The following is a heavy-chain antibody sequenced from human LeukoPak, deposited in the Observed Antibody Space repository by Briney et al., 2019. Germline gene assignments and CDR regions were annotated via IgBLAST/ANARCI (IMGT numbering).Heavy chain of an antibody. CDR2: ISSSSSYI. CDR1: GFTFSSYS. J-gene: IGHJ6*03. V-gene: IGHV3-21*01. CDR3: ARGSPDYYYMDV. Sequence: GGSLRLSCAASGFTFSSYSMNWVRQAPGKGLEWVSSISSSSSYIYYADSVKGRFTISRDNAKNSLHLKMNSLRAEDTAVYYCARGSPDYYYMDVWGKGTTVTVSS. D-gene: IGHD3-10*01.